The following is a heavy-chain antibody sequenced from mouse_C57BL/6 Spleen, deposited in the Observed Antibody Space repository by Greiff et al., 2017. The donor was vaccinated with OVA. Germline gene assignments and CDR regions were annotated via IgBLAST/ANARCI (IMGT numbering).Heavy chain of an antibody. D-gene: IGHD1-1*01. J-gene: IGHJ3*01. V-gene: IGHV1-4*01. CDR2: INPSSGYT. CDR1: GYTFTSYT. CDR3: ARWDYGSSPWFAY. Sequence: QVQLQQSGAELARPGASVKMSCKASGYTFTSYTMHWVKQRPGQGLEWIGYINPSSGYTKYNQKFKDKATLTADKSSSPAYMQLSSLTSEDSAVYYCARWDYGSSPWFAYWGQGTLVTVSA.